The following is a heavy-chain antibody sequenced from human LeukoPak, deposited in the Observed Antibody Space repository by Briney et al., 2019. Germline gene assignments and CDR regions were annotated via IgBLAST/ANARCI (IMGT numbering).Heavy chain of an antibody. CDR3: ARVGSAGMDDAFDI. J-gene: IGHJ3*02. CDR2: IIPIFGTA. CDR1: GGTFSSYA. V-gene: IGHV1-69*06. D-gene: IGHD3-10*01. Sequence: SVKVSCKASGGTFSSYAISWVRQAPGQGLEWMGGIIPIFGTANYAQKFQGRVTITADKSTSTAYMELSSLRSEDTAVYYCARVGSAGMDDAFDIWGQGTMVTVSS.